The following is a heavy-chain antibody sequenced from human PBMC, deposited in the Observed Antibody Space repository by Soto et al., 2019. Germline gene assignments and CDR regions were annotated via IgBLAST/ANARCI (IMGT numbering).Heavy chain of an antibody. D-gene: IGHD4-17*01. CDR1: GGSISSSSYY. CDR2: IYYSGST. Sequence: SETLSLTCTVSGGSISSSSYYWGWIRQPPGKGLEWIGSIYYSGSTYYNPSLKSRVTISVDTSKNQFSLKLSSVTAADTAVYYCALWANDYGDTLIDYWGQGTLVTVSS. J-gene: IGHJ4*02. CDR3: ALWANDYGDTLIDY. V-gene: IGHV4-39*01.